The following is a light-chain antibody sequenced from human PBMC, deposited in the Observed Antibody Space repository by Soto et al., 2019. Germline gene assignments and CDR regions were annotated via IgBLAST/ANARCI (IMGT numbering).Light chain of an antibody. CDR3: AAWDDSLSGPKV. CDR1: SSNIGSNY. J-gene: IGLJ2*01. V-gene: IGLV1-47*01. CDR2: RNN. Sequence: QSVLTQPPSASGTPGQRVTISCSGSSSNIGSNYVYWYQQLPGTAPKLHIYRNNQRPSGVPDRFSGSKSGTSASLAISGLRSEDEADYYCAAWDDSLSGPKVFGGGTQLTVL.